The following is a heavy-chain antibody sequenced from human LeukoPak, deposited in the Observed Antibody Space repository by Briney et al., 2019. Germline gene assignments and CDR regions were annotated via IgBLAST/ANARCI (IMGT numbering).Heavy chain of an antibody. V-gene: IGHV3-53*01. CDR2: IYRGGST. D-gene: IGHD6-19*01. Sequence: GGSLRLSCAASGFTVSSNYMSWVRQAPGKGLEWVSVIYRGGSTYYADFVKGRFTISRDNSKNTLFLQMNDLTVEDTAMFHCARSRLDAFDIWGQGTMVTVSS. J-gene: IGHJ3*02. CDR3: ARSRLDAFDI. CDR1: GFTVSSNY.